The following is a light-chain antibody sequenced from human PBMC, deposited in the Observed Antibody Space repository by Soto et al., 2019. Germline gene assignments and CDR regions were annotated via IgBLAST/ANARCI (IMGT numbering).Light chain of an antibody. Sequence: DIQMTQSPSTLSASVGDRVTITCRASQNINSWLAWYQQKPGKAPKLLIYKASALQSGVPPRFSGSGSGTEFTLTINSLQPDDFATYYCHQYESFSGLTFGGGTKVDIK. CDR3: HQYESFSGLT. CDR2: KAS. J-gene: IGKJ4*01. V-gene: IGKV1-5*03. CDR1: QNINSW.